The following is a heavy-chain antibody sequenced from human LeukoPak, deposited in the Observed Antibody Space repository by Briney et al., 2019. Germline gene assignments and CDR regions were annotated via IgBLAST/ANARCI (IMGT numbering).Heavy chain of an antibody. CDR1: GGTFSSYA. J-gene: IGHJ3*02. V-gene: IGHV1-69*13. CDR3: ARDSEGFSAGILSRVAFDI. D-gene: IGHD6-13*01. CDR2: IIPIFGTA. Sequence: SVTVSCTASGGTFSSYAISWVRQAPGQGLEWMGGIIPIFGTANYAQKFQGRVTITADESTSTAYMELSSLRSEDTAVYYCARDSEGFSAGILSRVAFDIWGQGTMVTVSS.